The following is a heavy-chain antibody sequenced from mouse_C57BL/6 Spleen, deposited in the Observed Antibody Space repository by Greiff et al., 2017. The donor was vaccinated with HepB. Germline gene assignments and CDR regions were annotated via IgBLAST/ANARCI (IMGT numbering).Heavy chain of an antibody. CDR2: ISDGGSYT. D-gene: IGHD2-4*01. Sequence: EVNVVESGGGLVKPGGSLKLSCAASGFTFSSYAMSWVRQTPEKRLAWVATISDGGSYTYYPDNVKGRFTISRDNAKNNLYLQMSHLKSEDTAMYYCARERDYDYAPFAYWGQGTLVTVSA. V-gene: IGHV5-4*01. CDR1: GFTFSSYA. CDR3: ARERDYDYAPFAY. J-gene: IGHJ3*01.